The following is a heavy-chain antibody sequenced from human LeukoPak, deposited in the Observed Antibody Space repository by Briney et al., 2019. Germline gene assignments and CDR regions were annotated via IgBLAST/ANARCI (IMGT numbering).Heavy chain of an antibody. Sequence: PGGSLRLSCAASGFTFSSYGMHWVRQAPGKGLEWVAVIWNDGTNKYYADPVKGRFTISRDNSKNTLYLQMNSLRAEDTAVYYCARDLYADYVWGSFDYWGQGTLVTVSS. J-gene: IGHJ4*02. V-gene: IGHV3-33*08. CDR2: IWNDGTNK. CDR1: GFTFSSYG. CDR3: ARDLYADYVWGSFDY. D-gene: IGHD3-16*01.